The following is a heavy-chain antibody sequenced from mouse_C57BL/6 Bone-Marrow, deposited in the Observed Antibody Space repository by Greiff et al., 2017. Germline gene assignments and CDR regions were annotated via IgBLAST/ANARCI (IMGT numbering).Heavy chain of an antibody. CDR3: ARKSFYHYAMDY. D-gene: IGHD2-1*01. J-gene: IGHJ4*01. CDR2: LWPGGGT. CDR1: GFSLTSSA. Sequence: VMLVESGPGLVAPSQSLSITCTVSGFSLTSSAISWVRQPPGKGLEWLGVLWPGGGTNYNSALKSRLSISKDNSKSQVFLKMNSLPTDDTARYYCARKSFYHYAMDYWGQGTSVTVSS. V-gene: IGHV2-9-1*01.